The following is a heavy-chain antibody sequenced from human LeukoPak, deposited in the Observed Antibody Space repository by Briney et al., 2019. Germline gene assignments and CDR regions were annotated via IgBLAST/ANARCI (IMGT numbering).Heavy chain of an antibody. Sequence: ASVKVSCKPSGYRFTRNGISWVRQAPGQGLEWMAWISANSGNTNYAQKFHDRITLTTDTSTSTAYMELRSLRSDDTAVYYCARDVNYAFDYWGQGTLVTVSS. CDR3: ARDVNYAFDY. CDR2: ISANSGNT. V-gene: IGHV1-18*01. D-gene: IGHD3-16*01. CDR1: GYRFTRNG. J-gene: IGHJ4*02.